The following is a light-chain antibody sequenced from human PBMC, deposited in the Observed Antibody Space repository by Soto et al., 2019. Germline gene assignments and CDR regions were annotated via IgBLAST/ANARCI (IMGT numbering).Light chain of an antibody. J-gene: IGKJ1*01. V-gene: IGKV3-15*01. CDR2: VAS. Sequence: EIVMTQSPATLSVSPGERATVSCRASQSVSINLAWYQQRPGQAPRLLIYVASTRATGTPARFSGSGSGTDFTLTISSLQSEDFAVYYCQQYNNWPWTFGQGTKVEIK. CDR3: QQYNNWPWT. CDR1: QSVSIN.